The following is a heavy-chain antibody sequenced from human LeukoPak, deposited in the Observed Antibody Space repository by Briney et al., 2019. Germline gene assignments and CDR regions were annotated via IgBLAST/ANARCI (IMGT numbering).Heavy chain of an antibody. Sequence: SETLSLTCTVSGGSISSYYWSWIRQPPGKGLEWIGYIYYSGSTYYNPSLKSRVTISVDTSKNQFSLKLSSVTAADTAVYYCARYYRATEFDYWGQGTLVTVSS. CDR1: GGSISSYY. D-gene: IGHD3-10*01. CDR2: IYYSGST. CDR3: ARYYRATEFDY. V-gene: IGHV4-59*08. J-gene: IGHJ4*02.